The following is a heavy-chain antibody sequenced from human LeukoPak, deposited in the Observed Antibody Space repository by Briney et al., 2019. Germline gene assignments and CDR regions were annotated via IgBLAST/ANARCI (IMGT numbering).Heavy chain of an antibody. CDR1: GGSFSGYY. V-gene: IGHV4-34*01. CDR2: INHSGST. Sequence: SETLSLTCAVYGGSFSGYYWSWIRQPPGKGLEWIGEINHSGSTNYNPSLKSRVTISVDTSKNQFSLKLSSATAADTAVYYCARGGTIVVVPAANNWFDPRGQGTLVTVSS. CDR3: ARGGTIVVVPAANNWFDP. J-gene: IGHJ5*02. D-gene: IGHD2-2*01.